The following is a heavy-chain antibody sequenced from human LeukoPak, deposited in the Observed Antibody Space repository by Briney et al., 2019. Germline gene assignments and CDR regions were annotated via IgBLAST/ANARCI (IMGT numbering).Heavy chain of an antibody. CDR3: ARYYSSASCYAFDY. J-gene: IGHJ4*02. CDR1: GGSISSSTYY. D-gene: IGHD2-2*01. V-gene: IGHV4-39*01. Sequence: SETLSLTCTVSGGSISSSTYYWGWIRQPPEKGLEWIGSIYYSGSTYSNPSLRSRVTIFVDTSKNQFSLKLSSVTAADTAVYYCARYYSSASCYAFDYWGQGTLVTVSS. CDR2: IYYSGST.